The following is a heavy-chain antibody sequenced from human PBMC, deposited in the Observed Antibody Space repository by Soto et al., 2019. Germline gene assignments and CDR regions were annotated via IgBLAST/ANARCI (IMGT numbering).Heavy chain of an antibody. CDR1: GFTFSNAW. CDR2: ISGSGGST. J-gene: IGHJ5*02. CDR3: AKDVTIFRAP. Sequence: GGSLRLSCAASGFTFSNAWMSWVRQAPGKGLEWVSAISGSGGSTYYADSVKGRFTISRDNSKNTLYLQMNSLRAEDTAVYYCAKDVTIFRAPWGQGTLVTVSS. D-gene: IGHD3-3*01. V-gene: IGHV3-23*01.